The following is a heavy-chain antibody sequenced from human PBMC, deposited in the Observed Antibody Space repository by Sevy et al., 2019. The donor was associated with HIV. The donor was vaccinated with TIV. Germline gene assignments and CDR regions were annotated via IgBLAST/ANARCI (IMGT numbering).Heavy chain of an antibody. CDR1: GFTFDDYA. J-gene: IGHJ6*02. CDR2: ISWNGGSI. D-gene: IGHD5-18*01. CDR3: AKGYRYGLPIQYGMDV. V-gene: IGHV3-9*01. Sequence: GGSLRLSCAASGFTFDDYAIYWVRQAPGKGLEWVSGISWNGGSIGYADSVKGRFTISRDNAKNPLYLQMNSLRPEDTALYYCAKGYRYGLPIQYGMDVWGQGTTVTVSS.